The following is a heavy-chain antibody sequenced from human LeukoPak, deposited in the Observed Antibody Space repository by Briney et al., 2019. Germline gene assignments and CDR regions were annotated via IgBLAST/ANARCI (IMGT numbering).Heavy chain of an antibody. CDR3: AKDRTLYYYGSGPKGGFDY. CDR1: GFSFSSYG. Sequence: GGSLRLSCVGSGFSFSSYGMTWVRQAPGKGLEWVSAISGSGESTYNAGSVQGRFTISRDNSKNTLYLQMNSLRAEDTAVYYCAKDRTLYYYGSGPKGGFDYWGQGTLVTVSS. V-gene: IGHV3-23*01. J-gene: IGHJ4*02. CDR2: ISGSGEST. D-gene: IGHD3-10*01.